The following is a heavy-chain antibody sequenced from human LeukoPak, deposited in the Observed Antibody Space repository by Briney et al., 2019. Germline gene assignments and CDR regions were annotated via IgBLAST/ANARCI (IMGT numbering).Heavy chain of an antibody. CDR3: ARDPYSGSYGSYYYYYMDV. V-gene: IGHV3-21*01. CDR1: GGSISSSR. Sequence: SAGTLSPTCAVSGGSISSSRSWSWVRQAPGKGLEWASAISGSGGSTYYADSVKGRFTISRANAKNSLYLQMSSLGPEDTAVYFCARDPYSGSYGSYYYYYMDVWGKGTTVTVSS. D-gene: IGHD1-26*01. J-gene: IGHJ6*03. CDR2: ISGSGGST.